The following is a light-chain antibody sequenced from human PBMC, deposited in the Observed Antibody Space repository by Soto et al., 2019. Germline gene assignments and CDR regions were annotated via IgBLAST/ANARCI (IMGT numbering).Light chain of an antibody. J-gene: IGLJ2*01. CDR1: SSNIGSNV. CDR2: GND. V-gene: IGLV1-44*01. CDR3: AAWDDSLSVVA. Sequence: QSVLTQPPSASGTPGQGVTISCSGSSSNIGSNVVNWYQQLPGTAPKLLIYGNDQRPSGVPDRFSGSKSGTSASLAISGLHSEDEADYYCAAWDDSLSVVAFGGGTKLTV.